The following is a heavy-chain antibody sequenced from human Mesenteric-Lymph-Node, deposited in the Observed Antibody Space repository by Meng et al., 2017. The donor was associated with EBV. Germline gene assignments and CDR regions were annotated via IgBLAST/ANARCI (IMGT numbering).Heavy chain of an antibody. CDR2: IYHSGST. J-gene: IGHJ4*02. D-gene: IGHD2-8*01. Sequence: VHLRDSGPGPVKPSGTLSLPCAVSSGSISSSHWWSWVRQPPGKGLEWIGDIYHSGSTNYSPSLKSRVTMSMDTSNNQFSLRLTSVTAADTAVYYCGTMVARWGAENPNDYWGQGILVTVSS. CDR3: GTMVARWGAENPNDY. CDR1: SGSISSSHW. V-gene: IGHV4-4*02.